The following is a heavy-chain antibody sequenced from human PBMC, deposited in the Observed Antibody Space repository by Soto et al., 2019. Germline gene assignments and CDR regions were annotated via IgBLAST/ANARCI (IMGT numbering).Heavy chain of an antibody. V-gene: IGHV4-59*01. D-gene: IGHD3-9*01. CDR2: IYYSGST. J-gene: IGHJ4*02. CDR1: GGSTSSYY. Sequence: SETLSLTCTVSGGSTSSYYWSWIRQPPGKGLEWIGYIYYSGSTNYNPSLKSRLTLSVDMSKNQFSLKLRSVTAADTAVYYCARANDILTGIYSNFDSWGQGTLVTVSS. CDR3: ARANDILTGIYSNFDS.